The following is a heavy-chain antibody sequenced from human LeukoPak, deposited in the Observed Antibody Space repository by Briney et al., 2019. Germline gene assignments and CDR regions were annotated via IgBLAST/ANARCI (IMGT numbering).Heavy chain of an antibody. J-gene: IGHJ6*03. CDR2: IYTSGST. D-gene: IGHD5-18*01. V-gene: IGHV4-4*07. Sequence: SETLSLTCTVSGGSISSYYWSWIRQPAGKGLEWIGRIYTSGSTNYNPSLKSRVTMSVDTSKNQFSLKLSSVTAADTAVYYCARAADTAGYYYMDVWGKGTTVTVSS. CDR1: GGSISSYY. CDR3: ARAADTAGYYYMDV.